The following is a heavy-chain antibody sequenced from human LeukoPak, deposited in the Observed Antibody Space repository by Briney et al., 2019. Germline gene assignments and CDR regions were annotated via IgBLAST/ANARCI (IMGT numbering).Heavy chain of an antibody. CDR2: MNPRGGST. V-gene: IGHV1-46*01. CDR3: ARVDDYGGNSVGY. D-gene: IGHD4-23*01. CDR1: GYSFTTYY. Sequence: GASVKVSCKASGYSFTTYYMHWMRQAPGQGLEWMGTMNPRGGSTNYVQKFQGRVTTIRDPSTSTVYMELSSLRFEDTAVYYCARVDDYGGNSVGYWGQGTLVTVSS. J-gene: IGHJ4*02.